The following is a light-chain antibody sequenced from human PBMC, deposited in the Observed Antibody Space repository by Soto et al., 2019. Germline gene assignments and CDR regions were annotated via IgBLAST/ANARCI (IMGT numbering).Light chain of an antibody. CDR2: KAS. CDR1: QTISSW. V-gene: IGKV1-5*03. Sequence: DIQMTQSPSTLSGSVGDRVTITCRASQTISSWLAWYQQKPGKAPKLLIYKASTLKSGVPSRFRGSGCGKEFALTISSLQPDDFATYYCQQYNSYFEAVGQGTKVHIK. CDR3: QQYNSYFEA. J-gene: IGKJ1*01.